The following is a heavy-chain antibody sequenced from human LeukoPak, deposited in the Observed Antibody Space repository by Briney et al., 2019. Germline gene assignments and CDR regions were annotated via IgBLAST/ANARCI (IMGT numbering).Heavy chain of an antibody. CDR3: AKDDPYYYDSSGYPNLFDY. Sequence: GGSLRLSCAASGFTFSSYVMHWVRQAPGKGLEWVAFIRYDGSNKYYADSVKGRFTISRDNSKNTLYLQMNSLRAEDTAVYYCAKDDPYYYDSSGYPNLFDYWGQGTLVTVSS. CDR2: IRYDGSNK. V-gene: IGHV3-30*02. D-gene: IGHD3-22*01. J-gene: IGHJ4*02. CDR1: GFTFSSYV.